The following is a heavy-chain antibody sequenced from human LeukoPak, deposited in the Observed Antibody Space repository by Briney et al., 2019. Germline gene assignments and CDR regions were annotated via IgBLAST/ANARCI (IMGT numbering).Heavy chain of an antibody. Sequence: PGGSLRLSCAASGFTFSSYAMHWVRQAPGKGLEYVSAISSNGGSTYYANSVKGRFTISRDNSKNTLCLQMGSLRAEDMAVYYCARGSTYAYWGQGTLVTVSS. J-gene: IGHJ4*02. D-gene: IGHD2-2*01. CDR2: ISSNGGST. CDR1: GFTFSSYA. V-gene: IGHV3-64*01. CDR3: ARGSTYAY.